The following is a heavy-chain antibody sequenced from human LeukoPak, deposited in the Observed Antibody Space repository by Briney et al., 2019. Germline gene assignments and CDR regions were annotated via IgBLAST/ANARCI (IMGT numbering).Heavy chain of an antibody. CDR1: GGTFSSYA. D-gene: IGHD5-12*01. CDR3: ARGRTVGGYDYGLDY. CDR2: MNPNSGNT. V-gene: IGHV1-8*02. Sequence: ASVKVSCKASGGTFSSYAISWVRQAPGQGLEWMGWMNPNSGNTGYAQKFQGRVTMTRNTSISTAYMELSSLRSEDTAVYYCARGRTVGGYDYGLDYWGQGTLVTVSS. J-gene: IGHJ4*02.